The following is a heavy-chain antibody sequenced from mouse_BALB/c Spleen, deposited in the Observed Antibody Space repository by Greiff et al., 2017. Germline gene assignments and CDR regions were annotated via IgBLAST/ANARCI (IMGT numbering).Heavy chain of an antibody. J-gene: IGHJ4*01. CDR2: INPSIGYT. CDR1: GYTFTGYT. Sequence: QVQLQQSGAELVRPGASVKMSCKASGYTFTGYTMHWVKQRPGQGLEWIGYINPSIGYTNYNQKFKDKATLTADKSSSTAYMQLSSLTSVDSAVYYCACGGDLRIYYAMDYWGQGTSVTVSS. D-gene: IGHD2-13*01. CDR3: ACGGDLRIYYAMDY. V-gene: IGHV1-4*01.